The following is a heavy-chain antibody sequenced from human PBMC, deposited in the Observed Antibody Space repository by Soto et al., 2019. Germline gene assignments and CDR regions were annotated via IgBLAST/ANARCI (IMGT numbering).Heavy chain of an antibody. V-gene: IGHV4-39*01. CDR1: EGPIGDIGSC. CDR3: ARRVRSTQALDI. D-gene: IGHD4-17*01. CDR2: IYFSGST. Sequence: TSQTQCVRCSVAEGPIGDIGSCWGWIRQPPGKGLEWIGNIYFSGSTHYKLSLKSRVTISVDTSRNQFSLKLSSVTASDTAAYYCARRVRSTQALDIWGQGTTVTVSS. J-gene: IGHJ3*02.